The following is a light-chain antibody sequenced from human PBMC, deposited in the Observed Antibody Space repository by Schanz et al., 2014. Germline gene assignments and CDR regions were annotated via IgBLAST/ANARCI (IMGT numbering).Light chain of an antibody. Sequence: EIVLTQSPGILSLSPGERATLSCRASQSVSSTLAWYQQKPGQAPRLLIYGASSRATGIPARFSGSGSGTDFTLTISSLEPEAFPVYYCQQRSNWPGTFGQGPKVDIK. V-gene: IGKV3-11*01. J-gene: IGKJ1*01. CDR1: QSVSST. CDR2: GAS. CDR3: QQRSNWPGT.